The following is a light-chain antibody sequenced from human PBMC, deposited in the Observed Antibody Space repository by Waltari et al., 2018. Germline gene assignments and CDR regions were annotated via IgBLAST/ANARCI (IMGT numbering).Light chain of an antibody. CDR2: ENS. CDR3: GTWESSLSGAV. CDR1: SSNIGNNY. V-gene: IGLV1-51*02. Sequence: QSVLTQPPSVSAAPGQRVTISCSGGSSNIGNNYVSWYRQFPGTAPKLLIYENSEGPSGCLGRFSGSKSGTSATLDITGLQAGDEADYYCGTWESSLSGAVFGGGTHLTVL. J-gene: IGLJ7*01.